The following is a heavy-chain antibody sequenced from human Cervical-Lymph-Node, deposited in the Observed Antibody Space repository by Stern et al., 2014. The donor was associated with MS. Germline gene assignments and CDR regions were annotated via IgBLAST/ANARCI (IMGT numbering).Heavy chain of an antibody. CDR1: GDTFTRHA. Sequence: VQLVESGAAVKKPGSSVKVSCQTSGDTFTRHAINWVRQAPGQGLEWMGGIIPIFATTTHAQTLRDRVTITADASTNTVYMELSSLRSEDTAVYFCARAGGSTVGYYVDYWGQGTLVTVSS. J-gene: IGHJ4*02. CDR2: IIPIFATT. CDR3: ARAGGSTVGYYVDY. D-gene: IGHD4-11*01. V-gene: IGHV1-69*01.